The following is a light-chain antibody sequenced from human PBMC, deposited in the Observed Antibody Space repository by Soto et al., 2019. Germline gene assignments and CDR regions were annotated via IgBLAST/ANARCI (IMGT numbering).Light chain of an antibody. CDR2: EVT. J-gene: IGLJ3*02. CDR1: SSDVGGYNY. V-gene: IGLV2-8*01. Sequence: QFALTQSPSESGSPGQSVTISCTGTSSDVGGYNYVSWYQQHPGKAPKLMIYEVTKRPSGVPDRFSGSKSGNTASLTVSGLQAEDEADYYCSSYAVSDSLLFGGGTKLTVL. CDR3: SSYAVSDSLL.